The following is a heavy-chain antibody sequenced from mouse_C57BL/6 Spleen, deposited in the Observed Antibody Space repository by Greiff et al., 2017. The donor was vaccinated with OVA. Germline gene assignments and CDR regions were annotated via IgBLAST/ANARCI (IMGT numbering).Heavy chain of an antibody. CDR3: ASRTVGATWYFDV. CDR1: GYTFTSYW. J-gene: IGHJ1*03. D-gene: IGHD1-1*01. Sequence: QVQLQQSGAELVKPGASVKLSCKASGYTFTSYWMHWVKQRPGQGLEWIGSIHPNSGSTNYNEKFKSKATLTVDKSTSTAYMQLSSLTSEDSAVYYCASRTVGATWYFDVWGTGTTVTVSS. CDR2: IHPNSGST. V-gene: IGHV1-64*01.